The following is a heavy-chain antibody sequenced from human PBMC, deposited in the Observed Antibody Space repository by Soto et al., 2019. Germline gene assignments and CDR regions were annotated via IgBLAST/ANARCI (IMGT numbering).Heavy chain of an antibody. CDR2: INPSGGST. CDR3: VVLGYCSGGSCFIDY. Sequence: ASVKVSCKASGYTFTSYYMHWVRQAPGQGLEWMGIINPSGGSTSYAQKFQGRVTMTRDTSTSTVYMELSSLRSEDTAVYYCVVLGYCSGGSCFIDYWGQGTLVTVSS. D-gene: IGHD2-15*01. CDR1: GYTFTSYY. J-gene: IGHJ4*02. V-gene: IGHV1-46*01.